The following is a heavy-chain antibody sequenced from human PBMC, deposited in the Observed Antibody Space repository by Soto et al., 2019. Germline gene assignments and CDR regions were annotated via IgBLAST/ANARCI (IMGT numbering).Heavy chain of an antibody. CDR3: AREHYGSGSYKP. CDR1: GDSISSSKW. Sequence: QVQLQESGPGLVKPSGTLSLTCAVSGDSISSSKWWSWVRQPPGKGLEWIGEIYHSGITNYNPSLKSRVTISVDKAKNQFSLKLRSVTAADTAVYYCAREHYGSGSYKPWGQGTLVTVSS. V-gene: IGHV4-4*02. D-gene: IGHD3-10*01. J-gene: IGHJ4*02. CDR2: IYHSGIT.